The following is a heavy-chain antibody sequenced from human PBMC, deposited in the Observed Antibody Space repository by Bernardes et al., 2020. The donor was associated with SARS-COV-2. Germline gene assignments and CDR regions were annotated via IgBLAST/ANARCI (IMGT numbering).Heavy chain of an antibody. J-gene: IGHJ5*02. CDR1: GGSISSYN. CDR3: ARWYDSSVYSWLDP. V-gene: IGHV4-59*01. CDR2: IYNSGNT. Sequence: TLSLTCTVSGGSISSYNWGWIRQSPGKGLEWIGHIYNSGNTNYNPSLESRVTISKDTPKNQFSLKLSSVTAADTAVYFCARWYDSSVYSWLDPWGQGTLVTVSS. D-gene: IGHD3-22*01.